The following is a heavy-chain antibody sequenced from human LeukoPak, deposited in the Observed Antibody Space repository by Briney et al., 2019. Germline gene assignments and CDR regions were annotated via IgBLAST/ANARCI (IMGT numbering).Heavy chain of an antibody. CDR1: GFTFNKYT. V-gene: IGHV3-21*01. CDR3: VARGGISNWFDP. J-gene: IGHJ5*02. CDR2: ISTSSSYI. D-gene: IGHD3-10*01. Sequence: PGGSLRLSCAASGFTFNKYTMNWVRQAPGKGLEWVSSISTSSSYIYYADSVKGRFTISRDNAKNSLYLQMNSLRAEDTAVYYCVARGGISNWFDPWGQGTLVTVSS.